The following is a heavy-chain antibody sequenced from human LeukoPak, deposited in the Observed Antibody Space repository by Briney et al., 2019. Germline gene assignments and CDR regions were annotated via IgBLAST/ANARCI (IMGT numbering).Heavy chain of an antibody. CDR3: VKDVFLGFCSGGSCSAHFDY. CDR2: ISWNSGSI. V-gene: IGHV3-9*03. Sequence: PGRSLRLSCAASGFTFDNYAMHRVRQAPGKGLEWVSGISWNSGSIVYVGSVKGRFTISRDNAKNSLSLQMDSLSPEDMALYYCVKDVFLGFCSGGSCSAHFDYWGQGTLVTVSS. D-gene: IGHD2-15*01. J-gene: IGHJ4*02. CDR1: GFTFDNYA.